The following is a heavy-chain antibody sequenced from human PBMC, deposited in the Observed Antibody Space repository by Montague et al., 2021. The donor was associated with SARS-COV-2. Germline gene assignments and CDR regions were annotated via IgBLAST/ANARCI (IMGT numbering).Heavy chain of an antibody. J-gene: IGHJ4*02. CDR3: ARENTVTTFGGPYYIDS. Sequence: SETLSLTCIVSGSSVRSYYWSWIRQPPGKGLEWIGYIYDSGSTNYNPSLKSRVTISVDTSKNQFSLKLGSVTAADTAVYYCARENTVTTFGGPYYIDSWGQGTLVTVSS. CDR2: IYDSGST. D-gene: IGHD4-17*01. CDR1: GSSVRSYY. V-gene: IGHV4-59*02.